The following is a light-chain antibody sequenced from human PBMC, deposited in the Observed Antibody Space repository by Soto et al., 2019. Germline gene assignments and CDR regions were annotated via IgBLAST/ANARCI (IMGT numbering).Light chain of an antibody. CDR2: AAS. J-gene: IGKJ1*01. V-gene: IGKV1-27*01. CDR1: QGIRND. CDR3: QKYNSAPQT. Sequence: DIQLTQSPSTLSASVGDRVIITCRASQGIRNDLGWYQQKPGKAPKLLIYAASTLQSGVPSRFSGSGSGTDFTLTISSLQPEDVATYYCQKYNSAPQTFGQGTKVDIK.